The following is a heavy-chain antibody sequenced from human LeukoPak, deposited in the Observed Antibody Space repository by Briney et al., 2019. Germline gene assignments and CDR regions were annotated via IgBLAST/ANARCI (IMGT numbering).Heavy chain of an antibody. CDR3: ARDHSSSWYSWFDP. CDR1: GGSISSYY. J-gene: IGHJ5*02. D-gene: IGHD6-13*01. CDR2: IYTSGST. V-gene: IGHV4-4*07. Sequence: SETLSLTCTVSGGSISSYYWSWIRQPAGKGLEWIGRIYTSGSTNYNPSLKSRVTMSVDTSKNQFSLKLSSVTAADTAVYYCARDHSSSWYSWFDPWGQGTLVTVSS.